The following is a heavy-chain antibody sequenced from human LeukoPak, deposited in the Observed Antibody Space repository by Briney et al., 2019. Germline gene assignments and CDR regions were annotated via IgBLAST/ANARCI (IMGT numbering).Heavy chain of an antibody. CDR2: IYYSGST. CDR3: ASEYYYDSSGYFFDY. V-gene: IGHV4-39*07. J-gene: IGHJ4*02. Sequence: SETLSLTCTVSGGSISSSSYYWGWIRQPPGKGLEWIGSIYYSGSTYYNPSLKSRVTISVDTSKNQFSLKLSSVTAADTAVYYCASEYYYDSSGYFFDYWGQGTLVTVSS. D-gene: IGHD3-22*01. CDR1: GGSISSSSYY.